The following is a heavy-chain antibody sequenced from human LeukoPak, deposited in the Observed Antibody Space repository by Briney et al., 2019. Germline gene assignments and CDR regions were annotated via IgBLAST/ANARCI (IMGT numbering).Heavy chain of an antibody. Sequence: GGSLRLSCAASGFTLSNYWMGWVRQVPRKGLEWVASINRDGGERHYVDSVEGRFTISRDNAKNSLYLQMNSLKAEDTAVYFCTRNEIWGQGTLVTVSS. J-gene: IGHJ4*02. V-gene: IGHV3-7*01. CDR2: INRDGGER. CDR1: GFTLSNYW. CDR3: TRNEI.